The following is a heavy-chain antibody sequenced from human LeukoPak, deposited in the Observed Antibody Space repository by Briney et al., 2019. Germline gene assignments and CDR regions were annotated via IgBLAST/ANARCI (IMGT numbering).Heavy chain of an antibody. J-gene: IGHJ4*02. CDR2: INHSGST. D-gene: IGHD5-24*01. CDR1: GGSFSGYY. V-gene: IGHV4-34*01. CDR3: ARDAVARVGYLYYFDY. Sequence: KASETLSLTCAVYGGSFSGYYWSWIRQPPGKGLEWIGEINHSGSTNYNPSLKSRVTISVDTSKNQFSLKLSSVTAADTAVYYCARDAVARVGYLYYFDYWGQGTLVTVSS.